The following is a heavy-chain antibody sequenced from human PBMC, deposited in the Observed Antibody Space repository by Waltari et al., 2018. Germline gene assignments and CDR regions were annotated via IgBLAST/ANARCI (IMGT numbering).Heavy chain of an antibody. CDR1: GYSISSGYY. CDR3: VSGGVVVATSEYFQH. CDR2: IYHSGST. Sequence: QVQLQESGPGLVKPSETLSLTCAVSGYSISSGYYWGWIRQPPGKGLEWIGSIYHSGSTYYNPSLKSRVTISVDTSKNQFSLKLSSVTAADTAVYYCVSGGVVVATSEYFQHWGQGTLVTVSS. J-gene: IGHJ1*01. V-gene: IGHV4-38-2*01. D-gene: IGHD2-15*01.